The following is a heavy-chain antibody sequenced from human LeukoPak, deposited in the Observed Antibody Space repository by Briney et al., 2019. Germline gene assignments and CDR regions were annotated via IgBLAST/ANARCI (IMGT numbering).Heavy chain of an antibody. CDR1: GFTVSSNY. CDR3: VKDRRTTVTTPDFDY. CDR2: IYSGGST. J-gene: IGHJ4*02. V-gene: IGHV3-53*05. Sequence: GGSLRLSCAASGFTVSSNYMSWVRQAPGKGLEWVSVIYSGGSTYYADSVKGRFTISRDSSKNTLYLQMNSLRAEDTAVYYCVKDRRTTVTTPDFDYWGQGTLVTVSS. D-gene: IGHD4-17*01.